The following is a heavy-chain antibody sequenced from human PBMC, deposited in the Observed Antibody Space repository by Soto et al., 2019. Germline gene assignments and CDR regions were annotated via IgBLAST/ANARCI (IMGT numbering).Heavy chain of an antibody. Sequence: QITLKESGPALVKPTQTLTLTCTFSGFSISTSGVGVGWIRQPPGKALEWLALIYWDDDKRYSPSLKSRLTITKDTSKNQVVVTMTNMDRVDTATYSCAHREDGDYFDYWGQGTLVTVSS. CDR3: AHREDGDYFDY. D-gene: IGHD4-17*01. CDR1: GFSISTSGVG. V-gene: IGHV2-5*02. J-gene: IGHJ4*02. CDR2: IYWDDDK.